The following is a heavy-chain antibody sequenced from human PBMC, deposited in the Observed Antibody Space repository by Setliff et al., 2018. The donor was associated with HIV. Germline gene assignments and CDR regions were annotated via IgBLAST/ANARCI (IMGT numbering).Heavy chain of an antibody. J-gene: IGHJ5*02. CDR1: GFTFGEYP. D-gene: IGHD2-15*01. CDR2: IRTKNYRGTT. CDR3: SRGGRPTDEYVWFDP. V-gene: IGHV3-49*03. Sequence: GESLRLSCATSGFTFGEYPMGWFRQAPGKGLEWVSFIRTKNYRGTTEYAASVEGRFTISRDDSRGVAYLQMNSLKSEDTAVYYCSRGGRPTDEYVWFDPWGQGTQVTVSS.